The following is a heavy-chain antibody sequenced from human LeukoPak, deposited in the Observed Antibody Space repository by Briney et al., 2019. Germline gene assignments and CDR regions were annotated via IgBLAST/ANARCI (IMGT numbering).Heavy chain of an antibody. D-gene: IGHD2-15*01. CDR1: GGSISSSNW. J-gene: IGHJ4*03. V-gene: IGHV4-4*02. Sequence: SGTLSLTCAVSGGSISSSNWWSWVRQPPGKGMEWIGEIYHSGSTNYNPSIKSRVTISVDKSKNQFSLKLSSVTAADTAVYDCARSPYCTGGSCYLVYWGQGTLVTVSS. CDR2: IYHSGST. CDR3: ARSPYCTGGSCYLVY.